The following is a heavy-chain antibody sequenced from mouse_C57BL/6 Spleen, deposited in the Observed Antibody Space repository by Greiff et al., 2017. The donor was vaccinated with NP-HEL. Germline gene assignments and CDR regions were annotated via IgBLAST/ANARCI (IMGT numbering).Heavy chain of an antibody. CDR2: FYPGSGSI. CDR1: GYTFTEYT. CDR3: ARHEDQGTTGVHWYFDV. J-gene: IGHJ1*03. V-gene: IGHV1-62-2*01. D-gene: IGHD1-1*01. Sequence: QVQLQQSGAELVKPGASVKLSCKASGYTFTEYTIHWVKQRSGQGLEWIGWFYPGSGSIKYNEKFKDKATLTADKSSSTVYMELSRLTSEDSAVYFCARHEDQGTTGVHWYFDVWGTGTTVTVSS.